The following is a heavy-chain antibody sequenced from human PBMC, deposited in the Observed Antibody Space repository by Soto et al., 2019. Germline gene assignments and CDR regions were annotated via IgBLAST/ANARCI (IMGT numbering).Heavy chain of an antibody. Sequence: ASVKVSCKASGYTFTSYDINWVRQATGQGLEWMGWMNPNSGNTVYAQKFQGRVTMTRNTSISTAYMELSSLRSEDTAVYHCARDSKWLPKGNRYYRYGMDVWGQGTTVTVSS. CDR3: ARDSKWLPKGNRYYRYGMDV. V-gene: IGHV1-8*01. CDR2: MNPNSGNT. J-gene: IGHJ6*02. D-gene: IGHD5-12*01. CDR1: GYTFTSYD.